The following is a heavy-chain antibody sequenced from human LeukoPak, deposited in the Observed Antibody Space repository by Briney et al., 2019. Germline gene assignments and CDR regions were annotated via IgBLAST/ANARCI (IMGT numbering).Heavy chain of an antibody. Sequence: GGSLRLSCAASGFTVSSNYMSWVRQAPGKGLEWVSVIYSGGSTYYADSVKGRFTISRDNSKNTLYLQMNSLRAEDTAVYYCARDTYGDYVLDYWGQGTLVTVSS. V-gene: IGHV3-53*01. J-gene: IGHJ4*02. CDR2: IYSGGST. CDR3: ARDTYGDYVLDY. D-gene: IGHD4-17*01. CDR1: GFTVSSNY.